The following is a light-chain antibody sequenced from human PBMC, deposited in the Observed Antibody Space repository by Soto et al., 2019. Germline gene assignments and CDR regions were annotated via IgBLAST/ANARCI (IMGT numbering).Light chain of an antibody. CDR1: QSVSSSY. J-gene: IGKJ5*01. V-gene: IGKV3-20*01. Sequence: EIVLTQSPGTLSLSPWERATLSLSASQSVSSSYLAWYQQKPGQAPRLLIYGASSRATGIPDRFSGSGSGTDFTLTISRLEPEDFAVYYCQQYGSSPSITFGQGTRLEIK. CDR2: GAS. CDR3: QQYGSSPSIT.